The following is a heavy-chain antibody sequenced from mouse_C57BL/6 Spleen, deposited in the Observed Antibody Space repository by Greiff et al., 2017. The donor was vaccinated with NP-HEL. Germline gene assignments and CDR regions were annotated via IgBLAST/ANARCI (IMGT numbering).Heavy chain of an antibody. V-gene: IGHV1-26*01. CDR1: GYTFTDYY. J-gene: IGHJ2*01. Sequence: EVQLQQSGPELVKPGASVKISCKASGYTFTDYYMNWVKQSHGKSLEWIGDINPNNGGTSYNQKFKGKATLTVDKSSSTAYMELRSLTSEDSAVYYCARGDDGYWFDYWGQGTTLTVSS. CDR2: INPNNGGT. D-gene: IGHD2-3*01. CDR3: ARGDDGYWFDY.